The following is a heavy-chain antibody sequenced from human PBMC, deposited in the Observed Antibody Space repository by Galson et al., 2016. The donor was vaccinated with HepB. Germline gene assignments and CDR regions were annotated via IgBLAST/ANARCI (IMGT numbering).Heavy chain of an antibody. V-gene: IGHV4-39*07. CDR1: GGPISTSGFY. Sequence: SETLSLTCAVSGGPISTSGFYWGWIRQPPGKGLEWIGSLYSNGRTSYNPSLKSRVTISVDTSKNQLSLKMTSVAAPDTGVYFCARDPGFYYHDSPGHPHYYGMDVWGQGTTVTVSS. CDR3: ARDPGFYYHDSPGHPHYYGMDV. CDR2: LYSNGRT. D-gene: IGHD3-22*01. J-gene: IGHJ6*02.